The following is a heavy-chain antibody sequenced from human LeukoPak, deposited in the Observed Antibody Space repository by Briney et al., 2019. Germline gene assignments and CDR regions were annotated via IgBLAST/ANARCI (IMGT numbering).Heavy chain of an antibody. V-gene: IGHV4-31*03. D-gene: IGHD2-15*01. CDR1: GGSISSGGYY. J-gene: IGHJ6*02. CDR3: ARDPGYCSGGSCFADYYYGMDV. CDR2: IYYSGST. Sequence: SETLSLTCTVSGGSISSGGYYWSWIRQHPGKGLEWLGYIYYSGSTYYNPSLKSRVTISVDTSKNQFSLKLSSVTAADTAVYYCARDPGYCSGGSCFADYYYGMDVWGQGTTVTVSS.